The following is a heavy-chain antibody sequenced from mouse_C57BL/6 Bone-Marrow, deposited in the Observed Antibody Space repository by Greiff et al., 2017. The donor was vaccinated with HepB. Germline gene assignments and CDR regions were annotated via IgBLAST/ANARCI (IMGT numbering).Heavy chain of an antibody. V-gene: IGHV1-76*01. CDR1: GYTFTDYY. D-gene: IGHD2-4*01. J-gene: IGHJ3*01. CDR3: ARSYDYDGGFAY. CDR2: IYPGSGNT. Sequence: VQRVESGAELVRPGASVKLSCKASGYTFTDYYINWVKQRPGQGLEWIARIYPGSGNTYYNEKFKGKATLTAEKSSSTAYMQLSSLTSEDSAVYFCARSYDYDGGFAYWGQGTLVTVSA.